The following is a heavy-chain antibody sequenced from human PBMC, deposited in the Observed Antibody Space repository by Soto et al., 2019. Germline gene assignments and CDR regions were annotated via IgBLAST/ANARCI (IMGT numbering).Heavy chain of an antibody. CDR3: ARGGAFYDILTGYIPGHFDY. Sequence: QVQLQESGPGLVKPSQTLSLTCTVSGGSISSGGYYWSWIRQHPGKGLEWIGYIYYSGSTYYNPSLKSRVTISGDTYKNQFSLKLSSVTAADTAVYYCARGGAFYDILTGYIPGHFDYWGQGTLVSVSS. CDR2: IYYSGST. J-gene: IGHJ4*02. CDR1: GGSISSGGYY. V-gene: IGHV4-31*03. D-gene: IGHD3-9*01.